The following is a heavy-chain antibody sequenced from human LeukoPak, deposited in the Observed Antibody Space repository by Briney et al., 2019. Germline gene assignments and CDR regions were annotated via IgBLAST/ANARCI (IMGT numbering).Heavy chain of an antibody. V-gene: IGHV1-2*02. CDR1: GYTFTGYY. CDR3: ARDRDGYSRITDY. J-gene: IGHJ4*02. CDR2: ITPNDGGT. Sequence: SVTVSCKASGYTFTGYYIDWVRQAPGQGLEWMGCITPNDGGTNYAQEFKGRVTMTRDTSITTAYMELRRLTHDDTAVYYCARDRDGYSRITDYWGQGTLVTVSS. D-gene: IGHD5-24*01.